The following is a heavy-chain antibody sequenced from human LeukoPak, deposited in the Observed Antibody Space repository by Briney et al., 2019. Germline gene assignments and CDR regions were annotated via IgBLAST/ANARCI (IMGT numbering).Heavy chain of an antibody. CDR2: FYDTRSP. CDR3: ARGRGSLTY. J-gene: IGHJ4*02. CDR1: GGSISLYY. D-gene: IGHD3-10*01. Sequence: SETLSLTCTVSGGSISLYYWSWIRQPPGKGLEWIGYFYDTRSPKYNPSLERRVTISGDMSRNQFSLNLTSVTAADTAVYYCARGRGSLTYWGQGTLATVSS. V-gene: IGHV4-59*01.